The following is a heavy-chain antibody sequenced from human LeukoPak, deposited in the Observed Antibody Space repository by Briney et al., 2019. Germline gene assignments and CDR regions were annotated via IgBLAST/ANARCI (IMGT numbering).Heavy chain of an antibody. CDR1: GYTFTGYY. CDR3: ARGYDFSGHFDY. V-gene: IGHV1-2*02. D-gene: IGHD3-3*01. J-gene: IGHJ4*02. CDR2: INPNSGGT. Sequence: ASVKVSCKASGYTFTGYYMHWVRQAPGQGLEWMGWINPNSGGTNYAQKFQGRVTMARDASISTAYMELSRLRSDDTAVYYCARGYDFSGHFDYWGQGTLVTVSS.